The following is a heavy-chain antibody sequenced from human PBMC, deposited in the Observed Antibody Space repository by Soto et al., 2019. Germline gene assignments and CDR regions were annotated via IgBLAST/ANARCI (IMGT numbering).Heavy chain of an antibody. CDR3: AILRLPYYYDSSGYRD. D-gene: IGHD3-22*01. CDR2: IYYSGST. J-gene: IGHJ4*02. V-gene: IGHV4-59*08. CDR1: GGSISSYY. Sequence: PSETLSLTCTVSGGSISSYYWSWIRQPPGKGLEWIGYIYYSGSTNYNPSLKSRVTISVDTSKTQFSLKLSSATAADTAVYYCAILRLPYYYDSSGYRDWGQGTLVTVS.